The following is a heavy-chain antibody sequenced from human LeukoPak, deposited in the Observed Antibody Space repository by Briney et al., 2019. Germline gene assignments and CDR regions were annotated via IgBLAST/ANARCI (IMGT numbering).Heavy chain of an antibody. V-gene: IGHV4-59*01. CDR1: GGSISSYY. Sequence: SETLSLTCTVSGGSISSYYWSWIRQPPGKGLEWIGYIYYSGSTNYNPSLKSRVTISVDTSKNQFSLKLSSVTAADTAVYYCARDSSQADYYYYYMDVWGKGTTDTVSS. J-gene: IGHJ6*03. CDR3: ARDSSQADYYYYYMDV. CDR2: IYYSGST. D-gene: IGHD2-2*01.